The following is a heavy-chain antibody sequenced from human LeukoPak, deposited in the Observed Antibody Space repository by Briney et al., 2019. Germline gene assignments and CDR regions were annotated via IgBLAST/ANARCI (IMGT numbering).Heavy chain of an antibody. J-gene: IGHJ4*02. D-gene: IGHD3-22*01. CDR2: IYYSGST. Sequence: SETLSLTCTVSGGSISSGGYYWRWIRQHPGKGLEWIGYIYYSGSTYYNPSLKSRVTISVDTSKNQFSLKLSSVTAADTAVYYCARVVDYYDSSGYYYFDYWGQGTLVTVSS. CDR3: ARVVDYYDSSGYYYFDY. CDR1: GGSISSGGYY. V-gene: IGHV4-31*03.